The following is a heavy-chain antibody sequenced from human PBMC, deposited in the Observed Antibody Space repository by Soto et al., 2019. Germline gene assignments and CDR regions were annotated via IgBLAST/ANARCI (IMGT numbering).Heavy chain of an antibody. Sequence: QVQLVESGGGVVQPGRSLRLSCAASGFTFSSYGMHWVRQAPGKGLEWVAVISYDGCNKYYADSVKGRFTISRDNSKNTLYLQMNSLRAEDTAVYYCAIDALDFWSGYLKYWGQGTLVTVSS. V-gene: IGHV3-30*03. CDR2: ISYDGCNK. CDR3: AIDALDFWSGYLKY. CDR1: GFTFSSYG. D-gene: IGHD3-3*01. J-gene: IGHJ4*02.